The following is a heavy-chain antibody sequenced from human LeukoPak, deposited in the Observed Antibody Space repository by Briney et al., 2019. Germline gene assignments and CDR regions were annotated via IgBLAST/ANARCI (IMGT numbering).Heavy chain of an antibody. Sequence: GGSLRLSCAASGFTFSGYGMHWVRQAPGKGLEWVAVIWYDGTNKYYSDSVKGRFTISRDNSKNTLYLQMNSLRAEDTAVYYCAKELSRISESDFDYWGQGTLVTVSS. J-gene: IGHJ4*02. CDR1: GFTFSGYG. CDR2: IWYDGTNK. D-gene: IGHD2/OR15-2a*01. CDR3: AKELSRISESDFDY. V-gene: IGHV3-33*03.